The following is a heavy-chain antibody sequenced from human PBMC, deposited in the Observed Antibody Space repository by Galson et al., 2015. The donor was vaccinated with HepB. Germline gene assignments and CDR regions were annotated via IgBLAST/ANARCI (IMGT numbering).Heavy chain of an antibody. D-gene: IGHD2-15*01. CDR1: GSSFTTYW. CDR3: ARRYCTGGSCYSGFDY. Sequence: QSGAEVKKPGESLRISCQGSGSSFTTYWINWLRQMPGKGLEWVGRIDPSGSYADYSPSFRGHVTIPADQSINTAYLQWSSLKASDTAMYYCARRYCTGGSCYSGFDYWGQGTLVTVSS. J-gene: IGHJ4*02. CDR2: IDPSGSYA. V-gene: IGHV5-10-1*01.